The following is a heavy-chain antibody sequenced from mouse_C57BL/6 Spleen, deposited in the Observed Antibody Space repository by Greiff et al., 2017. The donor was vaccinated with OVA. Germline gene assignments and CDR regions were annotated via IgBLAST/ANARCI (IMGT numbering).Heavy chain of an antibody. CDR3: ARYGNPYAMDY. V-gene: IGHV1-52*01. J-gene: IGHJ4*01. D-gene: IGHD2-1*01. Sequence: QVQLQQPGAELVRPGSSVKLSCKASGYTFTSYWMHWVKQRPIQGLEWIGNTDPSDSETHYNQKFKDKATLTVDKSSSTAYMQLSSLTSEDSAVYYCARYGNPYAMDYWGQGTSVAVSS. CDR2: TDPSDSET. CDR1: GYTFTSYW.